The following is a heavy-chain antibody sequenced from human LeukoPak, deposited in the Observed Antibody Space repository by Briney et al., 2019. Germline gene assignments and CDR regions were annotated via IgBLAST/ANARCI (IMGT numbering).Heavy chain of an antibody. V-gene: IGHV1-18*01. D-gene: IGHD3-3*01. CDR1: GYTFTSYG. J-gene: IGHJ4*02. Sequence: GASVKVSCKXSGYTFTSYGISWARQAPGQGLEWMGWISAYNGNTNYSQKLQGRVTMTTDTSTSTAYMELRSLRSDDTAVYYCARFWSGYYTFDYWGQGTLVTVSS. CDR2: ISAYNGNT. CDR3: ARFWSGYYTFDY.